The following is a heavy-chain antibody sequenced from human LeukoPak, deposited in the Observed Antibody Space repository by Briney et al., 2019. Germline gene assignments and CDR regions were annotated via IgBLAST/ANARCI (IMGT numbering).Heavy chain of an antibody. CDR1: GYTFTNYG. CDR2: ISAYNGNT. V-gene: IGHV1-18*01. J-gene: IGHJ4*02. D-gene: IGHD3-22*01. Sequence: ASVKVSCKASGYTFTNYGISWVRQAPGQGLEWMGWISAYNGNTNYAQKLQGRVTMTTDTSTSIVYMELRSLRSDDTAVYYCARDSLFIRDYYDSSGYPDWGQGTLVTVSS. CDR3: ARDSLFIRDYYDSSGYPD.